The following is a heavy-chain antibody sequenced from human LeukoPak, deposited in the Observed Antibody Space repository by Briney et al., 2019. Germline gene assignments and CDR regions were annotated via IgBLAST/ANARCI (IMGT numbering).Heavy chain of an antibody. V-gene: IGHV3-33*01. CDR3: ASGYYYGSGSSYGMDV. J-gene: IGHJ6*02. CDR1: GFTFSTYG. Sequence: GSLRLSCEASGFTFSTYGMHWVRQAPGKGLEWVAVIWYDGSNKNYADSVKGRFTISRDNSKNTLYLQMNSLRAGDTAVYYCASGYYYGSGSSYGMDVWGQGTTVTVSS. D-gene: IGHD3-10*01. CDR2: IWYDGSNK.